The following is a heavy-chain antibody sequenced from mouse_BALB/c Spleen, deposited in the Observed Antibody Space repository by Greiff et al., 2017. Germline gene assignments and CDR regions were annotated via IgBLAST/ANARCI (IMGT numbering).Heavy chain of an antibody. V-gene: IGHV2-6-7*01. CDR1: GFSLTGYG. Sequence: VQRVESGPGLVAPSQSLSITCTVSGFSLTGYGVNWVRQPPGKGLEWLGMIWGDGSTDYNSALKSRLSISKDNSKSQVFLKMNSLQTDDTARYYCARDGYYGSSPFAYWGQGTLVTVSA. CDR3: ARDGYYGSSPFAY. J-gene: IGHJ3*01. CDR2: IWGDGST. D-gene: IGHD1-1*01.